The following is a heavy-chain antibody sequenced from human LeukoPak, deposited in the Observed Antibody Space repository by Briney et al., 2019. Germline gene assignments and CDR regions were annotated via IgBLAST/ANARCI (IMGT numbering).Heavy chain of an antibody. Sequence: SETLSLTCTVSGYSISSGYYWGWILQPPGKGLEGIGGIYHSGSTYYNPSLKSRVVITLDTSKNPFFSKLSSVTAADTAVYYCASNDRITIFGVVSDWGQGTLVTVSS. D-gene: IGHD3-3*01. V-gene: IGHV4-38-2*02. CDR1: GYSISSGYY. J-gene: IGHJ4*02. CDR2: IYHSGST. CDR3: ASNDRITIFGVVSD.